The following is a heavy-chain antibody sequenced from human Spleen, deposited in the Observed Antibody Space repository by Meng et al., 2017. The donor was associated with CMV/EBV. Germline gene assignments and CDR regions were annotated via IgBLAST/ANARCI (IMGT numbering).Heavy chain of an antibody. CDR1: GFAFSPYS. CDR2: ISSSSNYI. CDR3: ARGSGGTLDS. D-gene: IGHD2-15*01. V-gene: IGHV3-21*01. Sequence: ETLSLTCTASGFAFSPYSMNWVRQAPGKGLEWVSSISSSSNYIYYADSVKGRFTVSRLNAKNSLYLQMNSLRAEDTAVYYCARGSGGTLDSWGQGTLVTVSS. J-gene: IGHJ4*02.